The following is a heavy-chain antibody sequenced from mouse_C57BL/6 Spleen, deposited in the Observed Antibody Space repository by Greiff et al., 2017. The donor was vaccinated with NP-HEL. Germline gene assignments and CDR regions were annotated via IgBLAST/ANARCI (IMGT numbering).Heavy chain of an antibody. CDR2: IDPSDSYT. CDR3: ARNTGTLDY. J-gene: IGHJ2*01. CDR1: GYTFTSYW. Sequence: QVQLKQPGAELVMPGASVKLSCKASGYTFTSYWMHWVKQRPGQGLEWIGEIDPSDSYTNYNQKFKGKSTLTVDKSSSTAYMQLSSLTSEDSAVYYCARNTGTLDYWGQGTTLTVSS. D-gene: IGHD4-1*01. V-gene: IGHV1-69*01.